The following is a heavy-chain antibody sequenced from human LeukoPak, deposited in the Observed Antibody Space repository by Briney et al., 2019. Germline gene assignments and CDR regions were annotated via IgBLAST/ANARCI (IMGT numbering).Heavy chain of an antibody. Sequence: SETLSLTCTVSGGSISSYYWSWIRQPPGKGLEWIGYIYYSGSTNYNPSLKSRVTISVDTSKNQFSLKLSSVTAADTAAYYCARVDTAMGEIDYWGQGTLVTVSS. CDR1: GGSISSYY. D-gene: IGHD5-18*01. J-gene: IGHJ4*02. CDR3: ARVDTAMGEIDY. V-gene: IGHV4-59*01. CDR2: IYYSGST.